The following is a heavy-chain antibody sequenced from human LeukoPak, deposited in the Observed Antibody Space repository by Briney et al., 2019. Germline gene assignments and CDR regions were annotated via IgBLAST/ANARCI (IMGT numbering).Heavy chain of an antibody. CDR2: IVVGSGNT. CDR1: GFTFTSSA. CDR3: AATRRGYDRRSGAFDI. J-gene: IGHJ3*02. V-gene: IGHV1-58*01. Sequence: RGASVKVSCKASGFTFTSSAVQWVRQARGQRLEWIGWIVVGSGNTNYAQKFQERVTITRDMSTSTAYMELSSLRSEDTAVYYCAATRRGYDRRSGAFDIWGQGTMVTVSS. D-gene: IGHD3-22*01.